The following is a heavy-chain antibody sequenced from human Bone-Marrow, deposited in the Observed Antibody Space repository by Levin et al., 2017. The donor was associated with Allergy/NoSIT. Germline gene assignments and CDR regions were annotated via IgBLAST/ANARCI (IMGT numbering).Heavy chain of an antibody. CDR1: GFTFNSQA. V-gene: IGHV3-30-3*01. J-gene: IGHJ4*02. CDR3: ARDIYSYGTVGTPDY. D-gene: IGHD3-10*01. Sequence: GESLKISCAASGFTFNSQAMHWVRQAPGKGLEWVAVISTDGNRKYYADSMEGRFTISRDNSKNTLYLQMNSLRPEDTAIYFCARDIYSYGTVGTPDYWGQGTLVTVSS. CDR2: ISTDGNRK.